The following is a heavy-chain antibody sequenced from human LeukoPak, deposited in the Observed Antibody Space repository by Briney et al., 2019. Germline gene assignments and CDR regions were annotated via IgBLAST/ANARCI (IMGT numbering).Heavy chain of an antibody. CDR3: ARSLDYYDSSDY. CDR1: GYTFTSYG. CDR2: ISAYNGNT. Sequence: GASVTVSCKASGYTFTSYGISWVRQAPGQGLEWMGWISAYNGNTNYAQKFQGRVTMTRDTSTSTVYMELSSLRSEDTAVYYCARSLDYYDSSDYWGQGTLVTVSS. D-gene: IGHD3-22*01. J-gene: IGHJ4*02. V-gene: IGHV1-18*01.